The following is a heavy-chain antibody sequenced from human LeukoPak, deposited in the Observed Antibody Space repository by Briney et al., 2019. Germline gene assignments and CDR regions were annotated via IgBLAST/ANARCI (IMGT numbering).Heavy chain of an antibody. D-gene: IGHD3-22*01. CDR1: GYTFTGYY. J-gene: IGHJ4*02. CDR3: ARSTGGSDYYDSSGYFGY. CDR2: INPNSGGT. Sequence: ASVKVSCKASGYTFTGYYMHWVRQAPGQGLEWMGWINPNSGGTNYAQKFQGRVTMTRDTSISTAYMELSRLRSDDTAVYYCARSTGGSDYYDSSGYFGYWGQGTLVTVSS. V-gene: IGHV1-2*02.